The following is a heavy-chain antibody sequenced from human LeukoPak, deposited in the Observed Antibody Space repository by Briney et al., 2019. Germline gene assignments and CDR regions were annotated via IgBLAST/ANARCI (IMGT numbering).Heavy chain of an antibody. CDR2: INPNSGGT. D-gene: IGHD3-10*01. J-gene: IGHJ4*02. Sequence: VASMKVSCKASGYTFTGYYMHWVRQAPGQGLEWMGWINPNSGGTNYAQKFQGRVTMTRDTSISTAYMELSRLRSDDTAVYYCARDLRSSGLPFDYWGQGTLVTVSS. CDR3: ARDLRSSGLPFDY. V-gene: IGHV1-2*02. CDR1: GYTFTGYY.